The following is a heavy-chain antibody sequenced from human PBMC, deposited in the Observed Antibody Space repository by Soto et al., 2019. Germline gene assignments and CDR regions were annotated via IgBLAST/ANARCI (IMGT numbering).Heavy chain of an antibody. V-gene: IGHV1-3*05. D-gene: IGHD2-21*02. CDR3: ARSIVVVTALDY. CDR2: INDGNGNT. Sequence: QVQLVQSGAEEKKPGASVKVSCKASGYTFTSYAMHWVRQAPGQRLEWMGWINDGNGNTKYSQKFQGRATITRDTSASTVYMELSSLRSEDTAVYYCARSIVVVTALDYWGEGTPVTVSS. J-gene: IGHJ4*02. CDR1: GYTFTSYA.